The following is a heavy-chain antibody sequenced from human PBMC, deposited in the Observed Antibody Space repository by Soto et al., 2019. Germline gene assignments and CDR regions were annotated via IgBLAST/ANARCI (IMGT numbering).Heavy chain of an antibody. CDR1: GFTFSSYA. Sequence: XGSLSLSCAASGFTFSSYAMSWVRQAPGKGLEWVSAISGSGGSTYYADSVKGRFTISRDNSKNTLYLQMNSLRAEDTAVYYCAKDHGVTGTTHYGMDVWGQGTTVTVSS. J-gene: IGHJ6*02. CDR3: AKDHGVTGTTHYGMDV. CDR2: ISGSGGST. V-gene: IGHV3-23*01. D-gene: IGHD1-7*01.